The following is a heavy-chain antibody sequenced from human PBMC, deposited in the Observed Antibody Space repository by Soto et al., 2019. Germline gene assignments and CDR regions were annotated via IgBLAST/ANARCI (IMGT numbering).Heavy chain of an antibody. CDR2: IGWKGDNYAT. CDR3: TKYSGSASTPAA. Sequence: EVELVESRGGLVQPGGSLKLSCAASGFTFSGSAMHWVRQASGKGLEWVGRIGWKGDNYATTYGASVKGRFTISRDDSKNTAYLQMNSLNTEDTAVYYCTKYSGSASTPAALGQGTLVTVSS. CDR1: GFTFSGSA. V-gene: IGHV3-73*02. J-gene: IGHJ5*02. D-gene: IGHD1-26*01.